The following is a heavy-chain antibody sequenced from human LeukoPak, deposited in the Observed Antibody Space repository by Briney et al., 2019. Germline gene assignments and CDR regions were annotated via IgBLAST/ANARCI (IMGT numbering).Heavy chain of an antibody. CDR3: ARSVRFLEWFPDAFDI. Sequence: SETLSLTCTVSGGSISSGGYYWSWIRQHPGKGLEWIGYIYYSGSTYYNPSLKSRVTISVDTSENQFSLKLSSVTAADTAVYYCARSVRFLEWFPDAFDIWGQGTMVTVSS. D-gene: IGHD3-3*01. V-gene: IGHV4-31*03. CDR2: IYYSGST. J-gene: IGHJ3*02. CDR1: GGSISSGGYY.